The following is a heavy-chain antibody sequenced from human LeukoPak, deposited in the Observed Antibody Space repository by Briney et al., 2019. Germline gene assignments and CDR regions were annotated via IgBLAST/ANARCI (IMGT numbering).Heavy chain of an antibody. V-gene: IGHV3-9*03. D-gene: IGHD4-23*01. J-gene: IGHJ4*02. CDR2: ISWNSGSI. Sequence: PGGSLRLSCAASGFTFDDYAMHWVRQAPGKGLEWVSGISWNSGSIGYADSVKGRFTIPRDNAKNSLYLQMNSLRAEDMALYYCAKGADYGGNSRFDYWGQGTLVTVSS. CDR1: GFTFDDYA. CDR3: AKGADYGGNSRFDY.